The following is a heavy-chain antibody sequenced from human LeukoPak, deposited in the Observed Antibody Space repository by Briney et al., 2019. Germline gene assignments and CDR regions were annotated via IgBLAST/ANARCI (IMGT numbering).Heavy chain of an antibody. V-gene: IGHV3-30*02. D-gene: IGHD3-10*01. J-gene: IGHJ4*02. CDR2: IQYDGTNK. CDR1: GFTFSNYG. CDR3: AKQRTYTYASEGF. Sequence: GGSLRLSCAASGFTFSNYGMHWVRQAPGKGLEWVAFIQYDGTNKYYADSVKGRFTISRDNSKSTLYLQMNSLRVEDTAVYYCAKQRTYTYASEGFWGQGTLVTVSS.